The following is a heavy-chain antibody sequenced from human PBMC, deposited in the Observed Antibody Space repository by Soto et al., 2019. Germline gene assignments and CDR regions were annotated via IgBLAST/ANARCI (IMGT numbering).Heavy chain of an antibody. Sequence: QVHLVQSGAEVKKPGSSVKVSCKTSGGSFNNYAVSWVRQAPGQGLEWMGGIIPNFDTPNYAQKFQDRVTSIADESTSTVYTELRSLRSNDTAVYYCAVAMVREILIFESSGMHVWGQGTTVIVSS. V-gene: IGHV1-69*01. J-gene: IGHJ6*02. CDR3: AVAMVREILIFESSGMHV. CDR2: IIPNFDTP. CDR1: GGSFNNYA. D-gene: IGHD3-10*01.